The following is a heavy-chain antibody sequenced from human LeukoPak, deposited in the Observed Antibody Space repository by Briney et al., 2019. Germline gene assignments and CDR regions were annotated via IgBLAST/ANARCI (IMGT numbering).Heavy chain of an antibody. CDR1: GFTFSDYY. D-gene: IGHD2-15*01. J-gene: IGHJ4*02. V-gene: IGHV3-11*04. CDR2: ISSSGSTI. Sequence: PEGSLRLSCAASGFTFSDYYMSWIRQAPGKGLEWVSYISSSGSTIYYADSVKGRFTISRDNAKNSLYLQMNSLRAEDTAVYYCARVRCSGGSCLVNYWGQGTLVTVSS. CDR3: ARVRCSGGSCLVNY.